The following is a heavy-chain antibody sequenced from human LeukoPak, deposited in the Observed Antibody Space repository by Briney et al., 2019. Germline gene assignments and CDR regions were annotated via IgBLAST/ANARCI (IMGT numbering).Heavy chain of an antibody. CDR2: ISSGGTFV. D-gene: IGHD3-10*01. J-gene: IGHJ4*02. CDR3: ATLGCAGENCPGAGRALGGY. CDR1: GFTFSRYT. V-gene: IGHV3-21*01. Sequence: PGGSLRLTCTGSGFTFSRYTLHWVRQAPGKELEWVSSISSGGTFVFYADSVTGRFTISRDNAGKFLYLQMDSLRAEDTAVYYCATLGCAGENCPGAGRALGGYWGPGTLVPVSS.